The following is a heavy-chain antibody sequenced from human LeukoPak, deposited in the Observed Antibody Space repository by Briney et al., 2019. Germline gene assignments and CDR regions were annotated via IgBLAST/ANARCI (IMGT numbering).Heavy chain of an antibody. V-gene: IGHV4-34*01. Sequence: PSETLSLTCAVYGGSFSGYYWSWIRQPPGMGLEWIGEMNHSGRTNYNPSLKSRVTISVDTSKNQFSLKLRSVTDADTAVYYCARDQVYSTSAFDYWGQGTLVTVSS. CDR3: ARDQVYSTSAFDY. D-gene: IGHD6-6*01. CDR1: GGSFSGYY. CDR2: MNHSGRT. J-gene: IGHJ4*02.